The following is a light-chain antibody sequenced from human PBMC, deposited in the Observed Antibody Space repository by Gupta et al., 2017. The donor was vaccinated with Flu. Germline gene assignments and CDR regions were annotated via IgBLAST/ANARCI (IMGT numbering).Light chain of an antibody. J-gene: IGLJ2*01. CDR3: CSYAGSAVV. Sequence: QSALTQPRSVPGSPGPSVTIYCTGTSSDVGGYNYVSWYQQHPGKALKLMIYDVSKRPSGVPDRFSGSKSGNTASLTISGLQAEDEADYSCCSYAGSAVVFGGGTKLNVL. V-gene: IGLV2-11*01. CDR1: SSDVGGYNY. CDR2: DVS.